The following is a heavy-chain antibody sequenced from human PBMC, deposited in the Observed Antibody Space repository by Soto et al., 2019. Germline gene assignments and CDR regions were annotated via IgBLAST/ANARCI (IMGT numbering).Heavy chain of an antibody. CDR3: ARRVVVAATIDY. V-gene: IGHV4-31*03. CDR1: GGSISSGDYY. Sequence: QVQLQESGPGXVKPSQTLSLTCTVSGGSISSGDYYWSWIRQHPGKGLEWIGYIYYSGSTYYTPSLKSRVTISVDTSKNQFSLKLSSVTAADPAVYYCARRVVVAATIDYWGQGTLVTVSS. CDR2: IYYSGST. D-gene: IGHD2-15*01. J-gene: IGHJ4*02.